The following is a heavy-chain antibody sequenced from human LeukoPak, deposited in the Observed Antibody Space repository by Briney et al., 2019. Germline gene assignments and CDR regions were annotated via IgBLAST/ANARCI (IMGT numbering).Heavy chain of an antibody. CDR1: GYTFTSYA. Sequence: ASVKVSCKASGYTFTSYAMHWVRQAPGQRLEWMGWINAGNGNTKYSQEFQGRVTITRDTSASTAYMELISLRSEDMAVYYCARSTPPPMVRGVTLDYWGQGTLVTVSS. CDR2: INAGNGNT. V-gene: IGHV1-3*03. CDR3: ARSTPPPMVRGVTLDY. D-gene: IGHD3-10*01. J-gene: IGHJ4*02.